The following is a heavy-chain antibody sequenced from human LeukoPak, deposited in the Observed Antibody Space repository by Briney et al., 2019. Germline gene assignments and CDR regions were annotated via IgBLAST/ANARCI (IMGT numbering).Heavy chain of an antibody. J-gene: IGHJ4*02. CDR2: INPNSGGT. V-gene: IGHV1-2*02. CDR3: ARDYCSSTSCYTGRVDH. D-gene: IGHD2-2*02. CDR1: GYTFTGYY. Sequence: GASVKVSCKASGYTFTGYYMHWVRQAPGQGLERMGWINPNSGGTNYAQKFQGRVTMTRDTSISTAYMELSRLRSDDTAVYYCARDYCSSTSCYTGRVDHWGQGTLVTVSS.